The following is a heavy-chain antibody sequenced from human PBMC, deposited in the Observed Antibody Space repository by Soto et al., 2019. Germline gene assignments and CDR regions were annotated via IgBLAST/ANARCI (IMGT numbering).Heavy chain of an antibody. Sequence: ESGEGVVQPGRSLRLSCAASGFTFNNYGMHWVRQAPGKGLEWVAVISHDGRTEYYEDSLKGRFTISRDNARNTLYLQMNSLRPEDSAVYYCAKDLRYDILTGYYMGVGAFDIWGLGTVVTVSS. CDR3: AKDLRYDILTGYYMGVGAFDI. D-gene: IGHD3-9*01. J-gene: IGHJ3*02. CDR1: GFTFNNYG. V-gene: IGHV3-30*18. CDR2: ISHDGRTE.